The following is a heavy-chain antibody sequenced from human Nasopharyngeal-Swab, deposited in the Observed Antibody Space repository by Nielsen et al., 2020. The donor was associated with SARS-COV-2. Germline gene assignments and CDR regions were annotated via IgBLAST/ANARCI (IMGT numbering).Heavy chain of an antibody. CDR2: INPNSGGT. Sequence: WVRQAPGQGLEWMGRINPNSGGTNDAQKFQGRVTMTRDTSISTAYMELSRLRSDDTAVYYCASWGSSSGAFDYGGQGTLVTSPQ. J-gene: IGHJ4*02. V-gene: IGHV1-2*06. CDR3: ASWGSSSGAFDY. D-gene: IGHD6-6*01.